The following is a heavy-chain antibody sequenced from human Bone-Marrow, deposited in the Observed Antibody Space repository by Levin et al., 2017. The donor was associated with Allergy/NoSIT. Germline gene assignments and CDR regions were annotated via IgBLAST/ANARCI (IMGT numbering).Heavy chain of an antibody. J-gene: IGHJ6*02. Sequence: KISCKTSADTFSSYVLTWVRQAPGQGLEWMGAILPSFGTPEYAQKFRGRVTITAERSTSTVYIELTRLTFDDTAIYYCARTPRGAGWNGVNVWGQGTTVIVSS. D-gene: IGHD3-10*01. CDR3: ARTPRGAGWNGVNV. CDR2: ILPSFGTP. V-gene: IGHV1-69*06. CDR1: ADTFSSYV.